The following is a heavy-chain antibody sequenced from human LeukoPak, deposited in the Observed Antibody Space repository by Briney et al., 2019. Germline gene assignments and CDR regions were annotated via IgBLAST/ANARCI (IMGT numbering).Heavy chain of an antibody. J-gene: IGHJ4*02. Sequence: GGSLRLSCAASGFTVSSNYMSWVRQAPGKGLEWVAVIWYDGSNKYYADSVKGRFAISRDNPKNTLYLQMNSLRAEDTAVYYCAKDRLILMIDNLYHFDYWGQGTLVTVSS. V-gene: IGHV3-33*06. D-gene: IGHD3-22*01. CDR1: GFTVSSNY. CDR3: AKDRLILMIDNLYHFDY. CDR2: IWYDGSNK.